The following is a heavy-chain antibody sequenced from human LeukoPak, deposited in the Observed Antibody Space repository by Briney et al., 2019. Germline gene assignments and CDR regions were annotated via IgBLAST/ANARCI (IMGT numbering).Heavy chain of an antibody. D-gene: IGHD3-10*01. V-gene: IGHV4-59*01. CDR3: ARGFNPYYYGSGSYYPLDY. Sequence: SETLSLTCTVSGGSISSYYWSWIRQPPGKGLEWIGYIYYSGSTNYNPSLKSRVTISVDTSKNQFSLKLSSVTAADTAVYYCARGFNPYYYGSGSYYPLDYWGQGTLVTVSS. CDR1: GGSISSYY. J-gene: IGHJ4*02. CDR2: IYYSGST.